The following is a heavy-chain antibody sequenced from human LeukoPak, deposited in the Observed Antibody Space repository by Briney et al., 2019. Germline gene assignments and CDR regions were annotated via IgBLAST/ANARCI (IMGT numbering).Heavy chain of an antibody. J-gene: IGHJ4*02. Sequence: GGSLRLSCAASGFTFSSYAMSWVRQAPGKGLEWVSAISGSGGSTYYADSVKGRFTISRDNSKNTLYLQINSLRAEDTAVYYCAKAGSTAAGSIRGNDYWGQGTLVTVSS. CDR2: ISGSGGST. D-gene: IGHD6-13*01. CDR3: AKAGSTAAGSIRGNDY. V-gene: IGHV3-23*01. CDR1: GFTFSSYA.